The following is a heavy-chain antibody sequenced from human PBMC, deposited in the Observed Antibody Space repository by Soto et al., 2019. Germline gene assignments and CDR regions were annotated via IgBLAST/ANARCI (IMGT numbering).Heavy chain of an antibody. D-gene: IGHD5-12*01. CDR3: AKDSGPKYFDL. Sequence: GGSLRLSCAASGFTFSSYSMNWVRQAPGKGLEWVSSISSSSSYIYYADSVKGRFTISRDNAKNSLYLQMNSLRAEDTAVYYCAKDSGPKYFDLWGRGTLVTVSS. V-gene: IGHV3-21*04. J-gene: IGHJ2*01. CDR1: GFTFSSYS. CDR2: ISSSSSYI.